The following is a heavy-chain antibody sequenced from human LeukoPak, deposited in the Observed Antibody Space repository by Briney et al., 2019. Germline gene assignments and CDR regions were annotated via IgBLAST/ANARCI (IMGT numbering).Heavy chain of an antibody. CDR2: ISTNGGTT. D-gene: IGHD1-14*01. V-gene: IGHV3-64*01. Sequence: GGSLRLSSAASGFVFNSHPMHWVRQAPGKGLECVSAISTNGGTTYYANSVKGRFTISRDNSKNTLYLQMGSLRADDTALYYCAREEPAGSTDYWGQGTLVTVSS. CDR1: GFVFNSHP. CDR3: AREEPAGSTDY. J-gene: IGHJ4*02.